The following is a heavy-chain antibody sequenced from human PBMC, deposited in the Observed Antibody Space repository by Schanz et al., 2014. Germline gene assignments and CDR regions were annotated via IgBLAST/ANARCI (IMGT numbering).Heavy chain of an antibody. D-gene: IGHD1-26*01. V-gene: IGHV3-48*01. CDR3: ARSRSGFYFDY. Sequence: EVQLLESGGGLVQPGGSLRLSCAASGFTFTNYAMSWVRQAPGRGLEWVSYVSRSTPDIYYADSVKGRFTISRDNAKNSLYLQMNSLRAEDTAVYYCARSRSGFYFDYWGQGTLVTVSS. CDR1: GFTFTNYA. J-gene: IGHJ4*02. CDR2: VSRSTPDI.